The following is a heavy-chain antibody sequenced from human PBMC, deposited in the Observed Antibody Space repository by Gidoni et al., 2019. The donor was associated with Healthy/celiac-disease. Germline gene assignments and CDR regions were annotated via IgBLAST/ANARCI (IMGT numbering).Heavy chain of an antibody. CDR2: IWYDGSNK. Sequence: QVQLVESGGGVVQPGRSLRLSCAAYGFTFSSSGMHWVRQAPGKGLEWVAVIWYDGSNKYYADSVKGRFTISRDNSKNTLYLQMNSLRAEDTAVYYCARDLIETISKAARTLKEYYFDYWGQGTLVTVSS. V-gene: IGHV3-33*01. J-gene: IGHJ4*02. D-gene: IGHD6-6*01. CDR3: ARDLIETISKAARTLKEYYFDY. CDR1: GFTFSSSG.